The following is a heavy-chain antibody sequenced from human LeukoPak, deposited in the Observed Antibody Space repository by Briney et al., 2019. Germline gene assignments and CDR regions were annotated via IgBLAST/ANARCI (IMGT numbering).Heavy chain of an antibody. CDR1: GFTFRSYW. J-gene: IGHJ4*02. CDR3: AKDGSGYSSGWYVYYFDY. D-gene: IGHD6-19*01. Sequence: PGGSLRLSCAASGFTFRSYWMHWVRQAPGKGLVWVSRINSDGTYTNYADSVKGRFTISRDNSKNTLYLQMNSLRAEDTAVYYCAKDGSGYSSGWYVYYFDYWGQGTLVTVSS. V-gene: IGHV3-74*01. CDR2: INSDGTYT.